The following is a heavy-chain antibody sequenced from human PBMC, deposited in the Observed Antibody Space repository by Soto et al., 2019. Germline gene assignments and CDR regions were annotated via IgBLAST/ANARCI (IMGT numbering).Heavy chain of an antibody. Sequence: QVQLVESGGGVVQPGRSLRLSCAASGFTFSSYGMHWVRQAPGKGLEWVAVISYDGSNKYYADSVKGRFTISRDNSKNTLYLQMNSLRAEDTAVYYCAKDRWVGELPELDYWGQGTLVTVSA. J-gene: IGHJ4*02. CDR2: ISYDGSNK. CDR1: GFTFSSYG. CDR3: AKDRWVGELPELDY. D-gene: IGHD3-10*01. V-gene: IGHV3-30*18.